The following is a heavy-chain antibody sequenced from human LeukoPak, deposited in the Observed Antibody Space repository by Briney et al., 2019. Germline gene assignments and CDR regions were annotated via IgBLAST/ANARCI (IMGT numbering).Heavy chain of an antibody. J-gene: IGHJ4*02. CDR3: ARVGNNQIDY. V-gene: IGHV4-59*08. D-gene: IGHD1/OR15-1a*01. CDR1: GGSISGYY. Sequence: SETLSLTCTVSGGSISGYYWSWIRQPPGKGLEWIGYIYYSGTTYYNPSLKSRVTISVDTSKNQFSLDLSSVTAADTAVYYCARVGNNQIDYWGQGTLVTVSS. CDR2: IYYSGTT.